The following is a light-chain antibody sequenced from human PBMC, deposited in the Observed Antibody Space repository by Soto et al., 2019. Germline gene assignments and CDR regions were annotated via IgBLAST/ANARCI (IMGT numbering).Light chain of an antibody. CDR3: QQYNSYIFT. J-gene: IGKJ3*01. CDR2: DAS. Sequence: DIQMPQSPSTLSASVGDRVTITCRASQSISSWLAWYQQKPGKAPKLLIYDASSLESGVPSRFSGSGSGTEFTLTISSLQPDYFATYYCQQYNSYIFTFGPGTKVDIK. CDR1: QSISSW. V-gene: IGKV1-5*01.